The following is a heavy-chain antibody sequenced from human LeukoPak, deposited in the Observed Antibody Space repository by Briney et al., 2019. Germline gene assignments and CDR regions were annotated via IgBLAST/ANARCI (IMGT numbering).Heavy chain of an antibody. Sequence: SETLSLTCAVYGGSFSGYYWSWIRQPPGKGLEWIGEINHSGSTNYNPSLKSRVTISVDTSKNQFSLKLSSVTAADTAVYYCARDGVYSSGYDYWGQGTLVTVSS. J-gene: IGHJ4*02. CDR1: GGSFSGYY. D-gene: IGHD6-19*01. V-gene: IGHV4-34*01. CDR3: ARDGVYSSGYDY. CDR2: INHSGST.